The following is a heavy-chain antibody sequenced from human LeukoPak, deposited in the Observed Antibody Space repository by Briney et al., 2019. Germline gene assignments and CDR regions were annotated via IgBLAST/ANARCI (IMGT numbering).Heavy chain of an antibody. V-gene: IGHV4-34*01. J-gene: IGHJ6*03. D-gene: IGHD1-7*01. CDR3: ARRWNYGRNYYIDV. Sequence: SETLSLTCAVYGGSFSNYYWSWIRQSPGKGLEWIGEINDSGTITYNPSLMSRVTISVDKSKNQFSLKLSCVTAADTAVYYCARRWNYGRNYYIDVWGKGATVSVSS. CDR2: INDSGTI. CDR1: GGSFSNYY.